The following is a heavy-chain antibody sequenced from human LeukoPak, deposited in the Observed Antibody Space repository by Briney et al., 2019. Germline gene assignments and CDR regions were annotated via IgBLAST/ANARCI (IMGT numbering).Heavy chain of an antibody. V-gene: IGHV3-64*01. CDR2: ISSNGGST. D-gene: IGHD4-17*01. CDR1: GFTFSSYA. CDR3: AIDPWTTVTTTPFDY. J-gene: IGHJ4*02. Sequence: KPGGSLRLSCAASGFTFSSYAMHWVRQAPGKGLEYVSAISSNGGSTYYANSVKGRFTISRDNAKNSLYLQMNSLRAEDTAVYYCAIDPWTTVTTTPFDYWGQGTLVTVSS.